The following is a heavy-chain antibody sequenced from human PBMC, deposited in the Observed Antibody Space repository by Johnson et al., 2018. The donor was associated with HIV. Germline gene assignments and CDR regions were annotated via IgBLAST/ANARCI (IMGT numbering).Heavy chain of an antibody. Sequence: QVQVVESGGGVVQPGRSLRLSCAASGFTFSKYGMHWVRQAPGKGLEWVAVIWYDGSNDNYKDSVTGRFIISRDNSNNTLYLHMSGLRGEDTAVYYCAKSPGKDHGVKNGAFDIWGQGTMVTVSS. CDR1: GFTFSKYG. CDR2: IWYDGSND. V-gene: IGHV3-33*03. CDR3: AKSPGKDHGVKNGAFDI. J-gene: IGHJ3*02. D-gene: IGHD4-23*01.